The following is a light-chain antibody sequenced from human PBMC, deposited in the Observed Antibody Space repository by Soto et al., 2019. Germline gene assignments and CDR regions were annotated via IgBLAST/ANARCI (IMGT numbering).Light chain of an antibody. Sequence: EIQMTQSPSTLSASVGDSVTITCRASQSISSWLAWYQQKPGKAPKILIYKASSLESGVPSRFSGSGSGTEFTLTISSLQPDDFATYYCQQYNSYSTFGQGTKVDIK. CDR1: QSISSW. CDR2: KAS. CDR3: QQYNSYST. J-gene: IGKJ1*01. V-gene: IGKV1-5*03.